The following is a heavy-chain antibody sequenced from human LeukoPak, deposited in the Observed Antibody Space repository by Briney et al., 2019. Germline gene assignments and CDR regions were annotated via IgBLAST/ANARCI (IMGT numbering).Heavy chain of an antibody. D-gene: IGHD3-22*01. V-gene: IGHV1-2*02. Sequence: ASVKVSCKASGYTFTGYYMHWVRQAPGQGLEWMGWINPNSGGTNYAQKFQGRVTMTRDTSISTAYMELSRLRSDDTAVCYCARDRRRYYDSSGYRYFQHWGQGTLVTVSS. CDR2: INPNSGGT. CDR1: GYTFTGYY. CDR3: ARDRRRYYDSSGYRYFQH. J-gene: IGHJ1*01.